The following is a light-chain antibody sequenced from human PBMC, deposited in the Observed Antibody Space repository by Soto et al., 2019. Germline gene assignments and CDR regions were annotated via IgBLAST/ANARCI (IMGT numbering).Light chain of an antibody. CDR1: QSVSRY. CDR3: QQRSNWIT. J-gene: IGKJ5*01. V-gene: IGKV3-11*01. CDR2: DAS. Sequence: EIVLTESPGTLSFSPVERSTLSFRASQSVSRYLAWYQQKPGQAPRLLIYDASYRATGIPARFSGSGSGTDFILTISSLEPEDFAIYYCQQRSNWITFGQGTRLEIK.